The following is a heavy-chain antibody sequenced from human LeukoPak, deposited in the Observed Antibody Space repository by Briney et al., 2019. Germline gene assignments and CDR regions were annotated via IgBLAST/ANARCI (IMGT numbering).Heavy chain of an antibody. CDR2: IIPIFGTA. J-gene: IGHJ4*02. CDR1: GGTFSSYA. D-gene: IGHD6-6*01. CDR3: ARDSKGAAARRDTVSFDY. Sequence: SVKVSCKASGGTFSSYAISWVRQAPGQGLEWMGGIIPIFGTANYAQKFQGRVTITTDESTSTAYMGLSSLRSEDTAVYYCARDSKGAAARRDTVSFDYWGQGTLVTVSS. V-gene: IGHV1-69*05.